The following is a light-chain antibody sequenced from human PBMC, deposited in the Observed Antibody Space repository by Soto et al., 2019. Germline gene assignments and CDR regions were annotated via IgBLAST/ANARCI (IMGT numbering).Light chain of an antibody. V-gene: IGKV1-9*01. CDR1: QDISSH. CDR3: QQYYSQFVT. J-gene: IGKJ4*01. CDR2: AAS. Sequence: DIQLTQSPSFLSASVGDRVTITCRASQDISSHLAWYQQKPGKAPKLLIYAASTLQSGVPSGFGGSGSGTEFTLTITSLQPEDVAVYYCQQYYSQFVTFGGGTRVEIK.